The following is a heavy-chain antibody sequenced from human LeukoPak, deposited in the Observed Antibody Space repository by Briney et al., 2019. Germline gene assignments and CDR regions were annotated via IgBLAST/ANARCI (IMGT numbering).Heavy chain of an antibody. Sequence: GGSLRLSCAASGFIVSSNYMTWVRQAPGKGLEWVSVIYSGGTTYYADSVKGRFTISRDNSKNTLYLQMNSLRAEDTAVYYCARNHSSYWYFALWGRGTLVTVSS. CDR1: GFIVSSNY. V-gene: IGHV3-53*01. CDR2: IYSGGTT. CDR3: ARNHSSYWYFAL. D-gene: IGHD1-14*01. J-gene: IGHJ2*01.